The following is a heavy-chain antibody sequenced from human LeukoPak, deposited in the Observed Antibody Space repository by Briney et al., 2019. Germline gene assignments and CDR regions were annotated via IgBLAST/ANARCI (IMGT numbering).Heavy chain of an antibody. CDR1: GFTFSSYW. CDR3: VRAAYSYGL. J-gene: IGHJ4*02. CDR2: INYNGSST. D-gene: IGHD5-18*01. V-gene: IGHV3-74*01. Sequence: PGGSLRLSCAASGFTFSSYWMYWVRQAPGKGLVWVSRINYNGSSTAYADSVKGRFTISRDNAKNTLFLQMNSLTAADTAVHYCVRAAYSYGLWGQGTLVTVSS.